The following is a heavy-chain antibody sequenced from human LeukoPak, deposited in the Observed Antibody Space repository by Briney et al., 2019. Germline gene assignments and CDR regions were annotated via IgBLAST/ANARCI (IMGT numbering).Heavy chain of an antibody. CDR3: ARGRTLGFLEWFVFDY. V-gene: IGHV3-66*02. CDR2: IYSGGST. J-gene: IGHJ4*02. CDR1: GFTVSSNY. Sequence: PGGSLRLSCAASGFTVSSNYMSWVRQAPGKGLEWVSVIYSGGSTYYADSVKGRFTISRDNSKNTLYLQMNSLRAEDTAVYYCARGRTLGFLEWFVFDYWGQGTLVTVSS. D-gene: IGHD3-3*01.